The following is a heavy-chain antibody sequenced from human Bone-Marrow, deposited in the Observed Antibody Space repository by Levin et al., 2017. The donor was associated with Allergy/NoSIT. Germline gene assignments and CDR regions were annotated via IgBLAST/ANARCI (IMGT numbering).Heavy chain of an antibody. V-gene: IGHV1-18*01. CDR3: ARVVREGGAVPAAF. D-gene: IGHD2-21*01. J-gene: IGHJ4*02. Sequence: AASVKVSCTASGYTFTSYGITWVRQAPGQGLEWMGWISAYNGNTNSAQKFQGRVTMTTDTSTSTAYMELRSLRSDDTAVYYCARVVREGGAVPAAFWGQGTLVTVSS. CDR1: GYTFTSYG. CDR2: ISAYNGNT.